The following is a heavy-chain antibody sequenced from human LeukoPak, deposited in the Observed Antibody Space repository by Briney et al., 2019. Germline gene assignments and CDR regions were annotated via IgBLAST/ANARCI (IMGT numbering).Heavy chain of an antibody. CDR2: IYPGDSET. Sequence: GESLKISCKGSGYRFTSNWIGWVRQQPGKGLEWMGIIYPGDSETRYSPSFQGQVTISADKSSSTVYLQWRRLKASDTDLYYCAKVFTAYAMDVWGQGTTVIVSS. V-gene: IGHV5-51*01. J-gene: IGHJ6*02. CDR3: AKVFTAYAMDV. D-gene: IGHD5-18*01. CDR1: GYRFTSNW.